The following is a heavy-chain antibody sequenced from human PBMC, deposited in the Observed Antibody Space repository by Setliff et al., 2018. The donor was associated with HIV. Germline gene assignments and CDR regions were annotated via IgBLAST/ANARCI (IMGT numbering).Heavy chain of an antibody. D-gene: IGHD4-17*01. CDR3: ARSLGHDYGDNDSPLYNWFDP. J-gene: IGHJ5*02. CDR2: IIPIFGTA. V-gene: IGHV1-69*05. CDR1: GGTFSTYP. Sequence: SVKVSCKASGGTFSTYPINWVRQAPGQGLEWMGGIIPIFGTANYAQRFQGRVTITTDEPTNTAYMELSSLRSEDTAVYYCARSLGHDYGDNDSPLYNWFDPWGQGTLVTVSS.